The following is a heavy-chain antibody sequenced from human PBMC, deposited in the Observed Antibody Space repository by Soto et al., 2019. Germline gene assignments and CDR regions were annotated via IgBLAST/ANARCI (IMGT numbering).Heavy chain of an antibody. Sequence: VKVSCKASGGTFSSYTISWVRQAPGQGLEWMGRIIPILGIANYAQKFQGRVTITADKSTSTAYMELSSLRSEDTAVYYCARDRGRWLQLSYYGMDVWGQGTTVTVSS. CDR2: IIPILGIA. CDR1: GGTFSSYT. J-gene: IGHJ6*02. V-gene: IGHV1-69*04. D-gene: IGHD5-12*01. CDR3: ARDRGRWLQLSYYGMDV.